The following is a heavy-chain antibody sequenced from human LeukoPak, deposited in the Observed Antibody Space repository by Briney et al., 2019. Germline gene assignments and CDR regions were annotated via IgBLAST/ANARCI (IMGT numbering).Heavy chain of an antibody. CDR1: GGSISSYY. V-gene: IGHV4-4*07. CDR3: AKIEGATGVGAFDI. Sequence: SETLSLTCTVSGGSISSYYWSWIRQPAGKGLEWIGRIYTSGSTNYNPSLKSRVTMSVDTSKNQFSLKLSSVTAADTAVYYCAKIEGATGVGAFDIWGQGTMVTVSS. D-gene: IGHD1-26*01. J-gene: IGHJ3*02. CDR2: IYTSGST.